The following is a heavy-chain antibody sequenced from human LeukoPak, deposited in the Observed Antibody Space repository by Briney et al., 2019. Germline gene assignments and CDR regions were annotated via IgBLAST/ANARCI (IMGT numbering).Heavy chain of an antibody. V-gene: IGHV4-59*08. CDR2: IYYSGST. Sequence: SETLSLTCTVSGGSISSYYWSWIRQPPGKGLEWIGYIYYSGSTNYNSSLKSRVTISVDTSKNQFSLKLSSVTAADTAVYYCARHLVRGVIIPYFDYWGQGTLVTVSS. J-gene: IGHJ4*02. CDR3: ARHLVRGVIIPYFDY. D-gene: IGHD3-10*01. CDR1: GGSISSYY.